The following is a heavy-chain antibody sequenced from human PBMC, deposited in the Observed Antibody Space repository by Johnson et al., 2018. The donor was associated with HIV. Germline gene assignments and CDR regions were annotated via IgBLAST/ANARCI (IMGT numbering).Heavy chain of an antibody. J-gene: IGHJ3*02. D-gene: IGHD6-13*01. V-gene: IGHV3-9*01. CDR1: GFIFDDYA. Sequence: VQLVESGGGLVQPGRSLRLSCAASGFIFDDYAMHWVRQAPGKGLEWVSGISWNSGTIGYADSVKGRFTISRDNAKNSLYLQMNSLRAEDTALDYCAKDCSISSWSPGCPFDIWGQGTMVTVSS. CDR2: ISWNSGTI. CDR3: AKDCSISSWSPGCPFDI.